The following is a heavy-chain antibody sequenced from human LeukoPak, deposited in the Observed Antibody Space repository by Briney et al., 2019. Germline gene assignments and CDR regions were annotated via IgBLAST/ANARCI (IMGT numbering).Heavy chain of an antibody. CDR1: GGTFSSYA. Sequence: SVKVSCXASGGTFSSYAISWVRQARGQGLEWMGGIIPIFGTANYAQKFQGRVTITADESTSTAYMELSSLRSEDTAVYYCARDSSGWNDAFDIWGQGTMVTVSS. CDR3: ARDSSGWNDAFDI. J-gene: IGHJ3*02. D-gene: IGHD6-19*01. V-gene: IGHV1-69*13. CDR2: IIPIFGTA.